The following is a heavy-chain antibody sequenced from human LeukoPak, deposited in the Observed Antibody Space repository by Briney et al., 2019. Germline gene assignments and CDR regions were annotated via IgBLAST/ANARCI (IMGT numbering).Heavy chain of an antibody. V-gene: IGHV1-18*01. CDR3: ARDIGGIVVALDAFDI. D-gene: IGHD3-22*01. CDR1: GYTFTSYG. CDR2: ISAYNGNT. J-gene: IGHJ3*02. Sequence: ASVKVSCKTSGYTFTSYGISWVRQAPGQGLEWMGWISAYNGNTNYAQKLQGRVTMTTDTSTSTAYMELRSLRSDDTAVYYCARDIGGIVVALDAFDIWGQGTMVTVSS.